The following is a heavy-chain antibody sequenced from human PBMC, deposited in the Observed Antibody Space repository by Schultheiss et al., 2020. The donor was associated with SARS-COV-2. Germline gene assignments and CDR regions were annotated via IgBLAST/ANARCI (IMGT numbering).Heavy chain of an antibody. D-gene: IGHD3-10*01. CDR1: GGSISSGSYS. Sequence: SETLSLTCTVSGGSISSGSYSWSWIRQHPGKGLEWIGYIYYSGSTYYNPSLKSRVTISVDTSKNQFSLKLSSVTAADTAVYYCARDLSLPGSYKYYGMDVWGQGTTVTVSS. J-gene: IGHJ6*02. CDR3: ARDLSLPGSYKYYGMDV. V-gene: IGHV4-31*03. CDR2: IYYSGST.